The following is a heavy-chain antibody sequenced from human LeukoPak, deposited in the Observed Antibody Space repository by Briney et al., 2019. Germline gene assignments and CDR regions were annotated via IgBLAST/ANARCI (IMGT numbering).Heavy chain of an antibody. CDR2: IIPTSGTT. CDR1: GDTFSSYA. D-gene: IGHD4-17*01. CDR3: AREGPTVTTGDQYFDY. V-gene: IGHV1-69*13. J-gene: IGHJ4*02. Sequence: GASVKVSCKASGDTFSSYAIHWVRQAPGQGLEWMGGIIPTSGTTNYAQKFQGRVTITADESTNTAYMELSSLRSEDTAVYYCAREGPTVTTGDQYFDYCGQGALVTVSS.